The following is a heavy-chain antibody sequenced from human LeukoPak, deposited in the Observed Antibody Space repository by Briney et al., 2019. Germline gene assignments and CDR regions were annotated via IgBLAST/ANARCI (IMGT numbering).Heavy chain of an antibody. Sequence: ASVKVSCKASGYTFTSYDINWVRQATGQGLEWMGWMNPNSGNTGYAQKFQGRVTMTRNTSISTAYMELSSLRSEDTAVYYCARGRGRLLWFGELLYSWFDPWGQGTLVTVSS. V-gene: IGHV1-8*01. D-gene: IGHD3-10*01. CDR2: MNPNSGNT. CDR3: ARGRGRLLWFGELLYSWFDP. CDR1: GYTFTSYD. J-gene: IGHJ5*02.